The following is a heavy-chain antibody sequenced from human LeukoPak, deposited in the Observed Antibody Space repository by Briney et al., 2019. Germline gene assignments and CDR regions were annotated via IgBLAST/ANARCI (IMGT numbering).Heavy chain of an antibody. V-gene: IGHV1-69*13. Sequence: SVKVSCKSSGGSFSDYPINWVRQAPGQGLEWLGGIIHKYSSSNYAQAFQGRVTINADEPTNTVNMQMSGLRPDGTAVYYCVRPDRIFGVPAAFDAWGQGTLVAVSS. CDR1: GGSFSDYP. CDR3: VRPDRIFGVPAAFDA. J-gene: IGHJ3*01. D-gene: IGHD3-3*02. CDR2: IIHKYSSS.